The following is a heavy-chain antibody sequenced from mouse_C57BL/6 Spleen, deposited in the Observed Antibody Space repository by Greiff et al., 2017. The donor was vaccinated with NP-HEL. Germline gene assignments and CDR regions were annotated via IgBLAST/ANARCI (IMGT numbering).Heavy chain of an antibody. CDR2: IDPSDSYT. CDR3: ARGYGSSYEDAMDY. Sequence: VQLQQPGAELVRPGTSVKLSCKASGYTFTSYWMHWVKQRPGQGLEWIGVIDPSDSYTNYNQKFKGKATLTVDTSSSTAYMQLSSLTSEDSAVYYCARGYGSSYEDAMDYWGQGTSVTVSS. V-gene: IGHV1-59*01. J-gene: IGHJ4*01. D-gene: IGHD1-1*01. CDR1: GYTFTSYW.